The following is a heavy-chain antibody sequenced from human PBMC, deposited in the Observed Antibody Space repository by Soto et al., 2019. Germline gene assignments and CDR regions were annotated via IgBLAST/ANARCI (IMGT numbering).Heavy chain of an antibody. CDR2: ISGRGDST. Sequence: GGSLRLSCAASGFTFSSYAMSWARQAPGKGLEWVSAISGRGDSTYFADSVKGRFTISRDNSKNTLYLQINSLRAEDTAVYFCANMASSSSQNWGQGTLVTVSS. CDR1: GFTFSSYA. J-gene: IGHJ4*02. D-gene: IGHD6-6*01. CDR3: ANMASSSSQN. V-gene: IGHV3-23*01.